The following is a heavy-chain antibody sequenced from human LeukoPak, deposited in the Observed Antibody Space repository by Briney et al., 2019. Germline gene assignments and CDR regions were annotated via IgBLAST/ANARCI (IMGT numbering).Heavy chain of an antibody. J-gene: IGHJ5*02. CDR2: INPTGGST. Sequence: ASVKVSCKASGYTFTSHYMHWVRQAPGQGLEWMGIINPTGGSTSYAQKFQGRVTMTRDTSTSTVYMEPRSLRSEDTAVYYCATARRLEGYCSSITCLVPYNWLDPWGQGTLVTVSS. CDR3: ATARRLEGYCSSITCLVPYNWLDP. D-gene: IGHD2-2*01. CDR1: GYTFTSHY. V-gene: IGHV1-46*03.